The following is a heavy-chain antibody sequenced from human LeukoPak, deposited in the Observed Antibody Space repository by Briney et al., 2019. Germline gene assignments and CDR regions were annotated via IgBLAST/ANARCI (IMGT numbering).Heavy chain of an antibody. V-gene: IGHV4-39*01. CDR1: GGSILDSTYY. D-gene: IGHD3-22*01. Sequence: PSETLSLTCTVSGGSILDSTYYWAWIRQPPGKGLEWIATIFYTGNTHYNPSLKSRVTMSVDTVKNQFSLNLNSVTAADTAVYYCARQSSGYYYGWFDPWGQGTLVTLSS. CDR2: IFYTGNT. CDR3: ARQSSGYYYGWFDP. J-gene: IGHJ5*02.